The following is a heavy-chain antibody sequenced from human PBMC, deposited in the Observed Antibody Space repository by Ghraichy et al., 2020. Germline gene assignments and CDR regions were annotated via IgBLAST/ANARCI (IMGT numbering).Heavy chain of an antibody. CDR1: GGSFSGYY. D-gene: IGHD3-3*01. J-gene: IGHJ3*02. CDR3: ARRRGASTGRTYYDFWSGTDRAFDI. Sequence: SETLSLTCAVYGGSFSGYYWSWIRQPPGKGLEWIGEINHSGSTNYNPSLKSRVTISVDTSKNQFSLKLSSVTAADTAVYYCARRRGASTGRTYYDFWSGTDRAFDIWGQGTMVTVSS. V-gene: IGHV4-34*01. CDR2: INHSGST.